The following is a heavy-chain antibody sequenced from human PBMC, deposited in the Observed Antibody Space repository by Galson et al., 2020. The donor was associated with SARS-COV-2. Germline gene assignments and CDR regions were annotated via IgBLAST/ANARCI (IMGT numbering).Heavy chain of an antibody. V-gene: IGHV4-39*07. D-gene: IGHD2-2*01. CDR2: IYYSGST. CDR1: GGSISSSSYY. Sequence: ASETLSLTCIVSGGSISSSSYYWGWIRQPPGKGLEWIGSIYYSGSTYYNPSLKSRVTISVDTSKNQFSLKLSSVTAADTAVYYCARDKVVPTAILDFYHYGLDVWGQGTTVTVSS. CDR3: ARDKVVPTAILDFYHYGLDV. J-gene: IGHJ6*02.